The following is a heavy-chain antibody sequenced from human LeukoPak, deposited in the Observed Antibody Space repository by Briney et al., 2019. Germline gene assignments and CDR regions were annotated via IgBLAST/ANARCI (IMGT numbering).Heavy chain of an antibody. V-gene: IGHV3-30-3*01. CDR1: GFTFSSYA. J-gene: IGHJ4*02. Sequence: GGSLRLSCAASGFTFSSYAMHWVRQAPGKGLEWVAVISYDGSNKYYADSVKGRFTISRDNSKNTLYLQMNSLRAEDTAVYYCAREPTYSSSWYHDYWGQGTLVTVSS. CDR3: AREPTYSSSWYHDY. D-gene: IGHD6-13*01. CDR2: ISYDGSNK.